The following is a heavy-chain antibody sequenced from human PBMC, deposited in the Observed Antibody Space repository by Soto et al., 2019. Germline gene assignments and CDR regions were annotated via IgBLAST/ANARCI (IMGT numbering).Heavy chain of an antibody. CDR1: GGSISSSSYY. D-gene: IGHD3-9*01. CDR3: ARRYYDILTGYSSSGMDV. V-gene: IGHV4-39*01. Sequence: SETLSLTCTVSGGSISSSSYYWGWIRRPPGKGLEWIGSIYYSGSTYYNPSLKSRVTISVDTSKNQFSLKLSSVTAADTAVYYCARRYYDILTGYSSSGMDVWGQGTTVTVSS. J-gene: IGHJ6*02. CDR2: IYYSGST.